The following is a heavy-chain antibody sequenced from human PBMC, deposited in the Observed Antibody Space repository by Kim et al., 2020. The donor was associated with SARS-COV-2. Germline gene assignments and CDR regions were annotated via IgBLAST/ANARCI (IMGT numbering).Heavy chain of an antibody. Sequence: ASVKVSCKASGYTFTSYAMNWVRQAPGQGLEWMGWINTNTGNPTYAQGFTGRFVFSLDTSVSTAYLQISSLKAEDTAVYYCASGKPPTVTTYYYYYYGMDVWGQGTTVTVSS. CDR2: INTNTGNP. CDR1: GYTFTSYA. V-gene: IGHV7-4-1*02. CDR3: ASGKPPTVTTYYYYYYGMDV. D-gene: IGHD4-17*01. J-gene: IGHJ6*02.